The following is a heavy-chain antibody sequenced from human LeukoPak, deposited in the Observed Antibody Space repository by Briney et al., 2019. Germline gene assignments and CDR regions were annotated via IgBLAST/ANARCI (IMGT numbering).Heavy chain of an antibody. CDR1: GDSISFSTYY. CDR2: ITHSGST. J-gene: IGHJ4*02. D-gene: IGHD3-3*01. CDR3: ARKFWSGLDY. Sequence: KSSETLSLTCTVSGDSISFSTYYWSWIRQPPGKGLEWIGYITHSGSTDYNPSLKSRITISVDTSKNQFSLKLSSVTAADTAVYYCARKFWSGLDYWGQGTLVTVSS. V-gene: IGHV4-61*01.